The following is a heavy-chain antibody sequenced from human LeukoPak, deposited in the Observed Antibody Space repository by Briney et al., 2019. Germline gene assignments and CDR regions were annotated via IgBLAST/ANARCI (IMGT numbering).Heavy chain of an antibody. CDR1: VYTFTDYY. J-gene: IGHJ4*02. D-gene: IGHD1-1*01. CDR3: ASRDKGNDVVFDY. Sequence: GASVTVSCKASVYTFTDYYMHWVRQAPGQGLEWMGWINPNSCGTNYAQKFQGRVTMTRDTTISTAYMELSRLRSDDAAVYYGASRDKGNDVVFDYWGQGTLVTVSS. CDR2: INPNSCGT. V-gene: IGHV1-2*02.